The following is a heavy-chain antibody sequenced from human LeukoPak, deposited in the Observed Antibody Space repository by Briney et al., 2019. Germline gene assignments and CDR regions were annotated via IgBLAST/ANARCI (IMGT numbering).Heavy chain of an antibody. D-gene: IGHD3-22*01. V-gene: IGHV3-21*01. CDR2: ISVRSNYI. Sequence: AGGSLRLSCAASGYTFSSYSINWVRQAPGKGLEWVSSISVRSNYIYYADSVRGRFSISRDDARDSLYLQMNSLRAEDTAVYYCVRLRRDSDTSGYYYYYDYWGQGTLVTVSS. CDR1: GYTFSSYS. J-gene: IGHJ4*02. CDR3: VRLRRDSDTSGYYYYYDY.